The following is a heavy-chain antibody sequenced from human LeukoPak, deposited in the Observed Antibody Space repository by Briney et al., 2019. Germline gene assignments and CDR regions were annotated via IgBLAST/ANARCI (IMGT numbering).Heavy chain of an antibody. V-gene: IGHV3-64*01. D-gene: IGHD2-15*01. J-gene: IGHJ3*02. CDR2: ISSNGGST. CDR1: GFTFSSYA. Sequence: GGSLRLSCAASGFTFSSYAMHWVRQAPGKGLEYVSAISSNGGSTYYANSVKGRFTISRDNSKNTLYLQMGSLRAEDTAVYYCAKLIVVVAATLGAFDIWGQGTMVTVSS. CDR3: AKLIVVVAATLGAFDI.